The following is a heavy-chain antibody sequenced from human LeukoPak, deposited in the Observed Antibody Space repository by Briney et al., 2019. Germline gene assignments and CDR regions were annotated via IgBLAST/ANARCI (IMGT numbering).Heavy chain of an antibody. J-gene: IGHJ5*02. Sequence: PGGSLRLSCAASGFTFSSYAMSWVRQAPGKGLEWVSAISGSGGSTYYADSVKGRFTISRDNSKNTLYLQMNSLRAEDTAVYYCAKDLAVVAALGDNWFDPWGQGTLVTVSS. V-gene: IGHV3-23*01. CDR2: ISGSGGST. CDR3: AKDLAVVAALGDNWFDP. CDR1: GFTFSSYA. D-gene: IGHD2-15*01.